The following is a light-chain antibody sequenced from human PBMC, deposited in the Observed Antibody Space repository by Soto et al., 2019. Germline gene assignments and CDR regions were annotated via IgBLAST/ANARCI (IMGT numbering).Light chain of an antibody. CDR2: GAS. Sequence: EIVLTQSPGTLSLSPGESATLSCRASQSLTSSYLAWYQQKPGQAPRLLIYGASSRATGIPDRFTGSGSGTDLTLTISRLEPEDFEVYYCQQYDGSPRTFGQGTKVDIK. CDR3: QQYDGSPRT. CDR1: QSLTSSY. V-gene: IGKV3-20*01. J-gene: IGKJ1*01.